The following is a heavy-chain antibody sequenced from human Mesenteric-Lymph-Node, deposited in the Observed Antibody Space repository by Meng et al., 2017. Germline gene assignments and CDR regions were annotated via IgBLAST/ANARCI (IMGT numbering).Heavy chain of an antibody. CDR2: INHSGST. CDR3: ARESVGAVRGNDY. V-gene: IGHV4-34*01. CDR1: GGSFSGYY. J-gene: IGHJ4*02. Sequence: SETLSLTCAVYGGSFSGYYWSWIRQPPGKGLEWIGEINHSGSTNYNPSLKSRVTISVDTSKNQFSLKLSSVTAADTAVYYCARESVGAVRGNDYWGQGTLVTVSS. D-gene: IGHD1-26*01.